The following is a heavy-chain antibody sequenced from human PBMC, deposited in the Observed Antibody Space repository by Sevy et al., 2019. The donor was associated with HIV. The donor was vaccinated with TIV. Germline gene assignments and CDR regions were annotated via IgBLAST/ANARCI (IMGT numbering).Heavy chain of an antibody. J-gene: IGHJ4*02. D-gene: IGHD2-21*01. CDR1: GFTFSGYW. V-gene: IGHV3-74*01. CDR3: ARARDGDYYFDY. Sequence: GGSLRLSCAASGFTFSGYWMHWVRQAPGKGLVWVSLINSDGSSTSYADSVKGRFTISRDNAKNTLYLQMNSLRAEDTAVYYCARARDGDYYFDYWGQGTLVTVSS. CDR2: INSDGSST.